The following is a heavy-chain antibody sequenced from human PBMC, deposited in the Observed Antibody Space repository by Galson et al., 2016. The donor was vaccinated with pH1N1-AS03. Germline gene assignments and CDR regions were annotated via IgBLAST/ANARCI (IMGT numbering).Heavy chain of an antibody. CDR3: TTDGPGGYIT. D-gene: IGHD5-12*01. V-gene: IGHV3-15*01. CDR1: AFTFSNAW. CDR2: IKSETDGGTT. Sequence: SLRLSCAGSAFTFSNAWMTWVRQAPGKGLEWIGRIKSETDGGTTDYAAPVKGGFTISRDDSINTLYLQMNSLQTDDTGAYFCTTDGPGGYITWGQGTLVTVSS. J-gene: IGHJ3*01.